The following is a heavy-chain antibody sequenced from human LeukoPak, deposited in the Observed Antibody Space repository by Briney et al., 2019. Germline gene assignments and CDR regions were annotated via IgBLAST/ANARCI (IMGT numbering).Heavy chain of an antibody. J-gene: IGHJ4*02. V-gene: IGHV3-21*01. CDR3: ARNWTNYFDY. D-gene: IGHD3/OR15-3a*01. CDR1: GFTFSSYS. Sequence: PGGSLRLSCAASGFTFSSYSMNWVRQAPGKGLEWVSSISSSSSYIYYADSVKGRFTISRDNAKSSLYLQMNSLRAEDTAVYYCARNWTNYFDYWGQGTLVTVSS. CDR2: ISSSSSYI.